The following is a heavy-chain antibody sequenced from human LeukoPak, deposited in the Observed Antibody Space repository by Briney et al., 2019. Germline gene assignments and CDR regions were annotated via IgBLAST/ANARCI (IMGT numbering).Heavy chain of an antibody. CDR1: GYTFTGYY. V-gene: IGHV1-2*02. Sequence: GASVKVSCKASGYTFTGYYMHWVRQAPGQGLEWMGWINPNTGGTNYAQKFQGRVTMTRDTSISTAYMELSSLRSDDTAVYYCARVMYSSGWYGGDYWGQGTLDTVSS. J-gene: IGHJ4*02. D-gene: IGHD6-19*01. CDR3: ARVMYSSGWYGGDY. CDR2: INPNTGGT.